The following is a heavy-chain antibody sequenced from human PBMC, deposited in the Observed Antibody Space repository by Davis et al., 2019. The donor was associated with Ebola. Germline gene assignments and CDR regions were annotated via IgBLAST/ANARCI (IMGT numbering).Heavy chain of an antibody. D-gene: IGHD5-12*01. CDR3: ASLKQWLRGDV. J-gene: IGHJ6*02. V-gene: IGHV4-59*01. CDR2: IYYSGST. CDR1: GGSISSYY. Sequence: SETLSLTCTVSGGSISSYYWNWIRQPPGKGLEWIGYIYYSGSTNYNPSLKRRVTISVDTSKNQFSLNLSSVTAADTAVYYCASLKQWLRGDVWGQGTTVTVSS.